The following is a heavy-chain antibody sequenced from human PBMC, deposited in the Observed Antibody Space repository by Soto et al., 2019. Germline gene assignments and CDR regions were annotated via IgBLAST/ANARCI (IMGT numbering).Heavy chain of an antibody. CDR1: GFTFSSYA. CDR2: ISGSGGST. Sequence: SLRLSCAASGFTFSSYAMSWVRQAPGKGLEWVSAISGSGGSTYYADSVKGRFTISRDNSKNTLYLQMNSLRAEDTAVYYCAKGRPPPGQYYYYGMDVWGQGTTVTVSS. V-gene: IGHV3-23*01. CDR3: AKGRPPPGQYYYYGMDV. D-gene: IGHD6-6*01. J-gene: IGHJ6*02.